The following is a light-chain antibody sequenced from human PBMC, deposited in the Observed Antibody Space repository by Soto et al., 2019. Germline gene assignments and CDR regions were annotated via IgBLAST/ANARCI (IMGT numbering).Light chain of an antibody. CDR1: QSIVTY. CDR2: DAS. V-gene: IGKV1-5*01. Sequence: DIHMTQSPSSLSASVGDRVTITCRASQSIVTYLNWYLQKPGKAPKLLIYDASSLERGVPSRFRGSGSGTEFTLTISSLQPDDFATYYCQQYNSYWTFGQGTKVDIK. J-gene: IGKJ1*01. CDR3: QQYNSYWT.